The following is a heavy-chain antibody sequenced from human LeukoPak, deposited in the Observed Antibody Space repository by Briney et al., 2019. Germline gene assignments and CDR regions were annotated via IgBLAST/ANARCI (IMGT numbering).Heavy chain of an antibody. J-gene: IGHJ4*02. D-gene: IGHD3-10*01. CDR1: GFTFSSYA. Sequence: GGSLRLSCAASGFTFSSYARSWVRQAPGKGLEWVSAISGSGGSTYYADSVKGRFTISRDNFKNTLYLQMNSLRAEDTAVYYCAKPNSITMVRHPIDYWGQGTLVTVSS. CDR2: ISGSGGST. CDR3: AKPNSITMVRHPIDY. V-gene: IGHV3-23*01.